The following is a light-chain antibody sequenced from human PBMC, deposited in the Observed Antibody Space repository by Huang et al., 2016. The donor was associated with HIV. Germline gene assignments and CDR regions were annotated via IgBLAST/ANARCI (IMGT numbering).Light chain of an antibody. J-gene: IGKJ2*01. Sequence: EIVLTQSPGTLSLSPGERATLSCRASQSVSSSYLVWYQQKPGQAPRLPIYGASSRATGIPDRFSGSGSGTDFTLTISRLEPEDFAVYYCQQYGSSPYTFGQGTKLEIK. CDR2: GAS. V-gene: IGKV3-20*01. CDR1: QSVSSSY. CDR3: QQYGSSPYT.